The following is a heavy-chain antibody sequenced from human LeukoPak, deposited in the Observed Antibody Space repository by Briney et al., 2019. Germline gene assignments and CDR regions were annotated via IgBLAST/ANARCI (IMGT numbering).Heavy chain of an antibody. CDR1: GGTFSSYG. D-gene: IGHD2-21*02. V-gene: IGHV1-69*05. CDR2: IIPIFGTA. Sequence: ASVKVSCKASGGTFSSYGISWVRQAPGQGLEWMGGIIPIFGTANYAQRFQGRVTINTDESTSTAYMELSSLRSDDTAVYYCAREYCGGDCSPYFDYWGQGTLVTVSS. J-gene: IGHJ4*02. CDR3: AREYCGGDCSPYFDY.